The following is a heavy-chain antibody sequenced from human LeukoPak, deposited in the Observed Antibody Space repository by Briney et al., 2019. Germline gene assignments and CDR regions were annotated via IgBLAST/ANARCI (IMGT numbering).Heavy chain of an antibody. V-gene: IGHV4-59*08. CDR2: IHSSEGT. Sequence: KPSETLSLTCTVSGGSLNGYYWGWIRQPPGKGLECIGYIHSSEGTAHNASLKSRLTISLDTSMNQFSLTLSSVTAADTAVYYCARHVYGEGMVVWGKGTTVTVSS. J-gene: IGHJ6*04. CDR1: GGSLNGYY. D-gene: IGHD4-17*01. CDR3: ARHVYGEGMVV.